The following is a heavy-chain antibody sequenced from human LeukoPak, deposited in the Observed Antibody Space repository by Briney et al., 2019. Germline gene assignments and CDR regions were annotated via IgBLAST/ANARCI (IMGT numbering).Heavy chain of an antibody. Sequence: PGGSLRLSCAASGFTFSSYWMHWVRHAPGKGLVWVSRIYSDGSSTNYADSVKGRFTISRDNSKNTLYLQLNSLRAEDTAVYYCARGRFWGAGYYFDYWGQGTLVTVSS. J-gene: IGHJ4*02. D-gene: IGHD3-16*01. CDR1: GFTFSSYW. CDR3: ARGRFWGAGYYFDY. CDR2: IYSDGSST. V-gene: IGHV3-74*01.